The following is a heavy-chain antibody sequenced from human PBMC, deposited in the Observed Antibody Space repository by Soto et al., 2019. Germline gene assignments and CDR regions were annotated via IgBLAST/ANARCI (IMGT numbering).Heavy chain of an antibody. V-gene: IGHV1-18*01. D-gene: IGHD4-17*01. CDR1: GYTFTSYG. Sequence: QVQLVQSGAEVKKPGASVKVSCKASGYTFTSYGISWVRQAPGQGLEWMGWISPYNGNTNYAQNLQGRVAMTTDTXXTTAYMELRSLRSDDTAVYYCARVGGYGDYWYFDLWGRGTLVTVSS. CDR2: ISPYNGNT. J-gene: IGHJ2*01. CDR3: ARVGGYGDYWYFDL.